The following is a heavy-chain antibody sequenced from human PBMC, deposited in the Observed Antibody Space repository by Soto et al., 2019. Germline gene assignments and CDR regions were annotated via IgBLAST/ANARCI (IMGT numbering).Heavy chain of an antibody. CDR2: ISYDGSKE. CDR1: GFTFSSYG. CDR3: AKDLRLWSKDYYYYGLDV. J-gene: IGHJ6*02. D-gene: IGHD5-18*01. V-gene: IGHV3-30*18. Sequence: QVQLVESGGGVVQPGRSLRLSCAASGFTFSSYGMHWVRQAPGKGLEWVAVISYDGSKEFYADSVKGRFTISRDNSKNTLYLQMNSLRDEDTAVYYCAKDLRLWSKDYYYYGLDVWGQGTTVKVSS.